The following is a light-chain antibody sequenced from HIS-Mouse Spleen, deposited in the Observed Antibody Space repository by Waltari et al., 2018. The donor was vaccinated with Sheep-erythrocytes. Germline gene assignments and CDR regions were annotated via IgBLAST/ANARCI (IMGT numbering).Light chain of an antibody. J-gene: IGLJ1*01. CDR2: DVS. CDR1: SSDVVGYNY. Sequence: QSALTQPRSVSGSPGQSVTISCTGTSSDVVGYNYVSWYQQHPGKAPKIMIYDVSKRPSGVPDRFSGSKSGNTASLTISGLQAEDEADYYCCSYAGSYNHVFATGTKVTVL. CDR3: CSYAGSYNHV. V-gene: IGLV2-11*01.